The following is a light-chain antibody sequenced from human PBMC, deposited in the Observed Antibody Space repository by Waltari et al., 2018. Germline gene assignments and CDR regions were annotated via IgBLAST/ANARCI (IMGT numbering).Light chain of an antibody. CDR1: QSVSRY. CDR2: GAS. J-gene: IGKJ1*01. Sequence: ELVLTQSPGTLSFSRGERATLSCCASQSVSRYLDWYQQKPGQAPRILIYGASSRATGVPDRFSGSGSGTDFSLTISRLQPEDVAVYYCQQHDRFPSTFGQGTKVEIK. CDR3: QQHDRFPST. V-gene: IGKV3-20*01.